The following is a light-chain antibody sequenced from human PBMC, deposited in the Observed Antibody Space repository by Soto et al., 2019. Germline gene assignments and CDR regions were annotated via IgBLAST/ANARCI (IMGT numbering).Light chain of an antibody. CDR2: DTS. CDR3: QQNAFLPWT. V-gene: IGKV1-33*01. Sequence: DIQMTQSPSSLSASVGDRVTITCQASQDIANYFNWYQQKPGKAPRLLIFDTSTLETGVPSRFSGSGSGTHFTFTISSLQPEDVATYYCQQNAFLPWTFGQGTKVVI. J-gene: IGKJ1*01. CDR1: QDIANY.